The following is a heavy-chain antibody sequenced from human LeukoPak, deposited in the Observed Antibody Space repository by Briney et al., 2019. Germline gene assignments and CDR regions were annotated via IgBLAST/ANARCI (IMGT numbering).Heavy chain of an antibody. J-gene: IGHJ3*01. V-gene: IGHV3-23*01. Sequence: GGSLRLSCAASGFTFSVAAMTWVRQAPGKGLEWVSLIGASGESTYYADSVKGRFTISRDNSKSTLSLQMNSLRVEDTAMYFCAKDIQLSTWGLGTMVTVSS. CDR2: IGASGEST. CDR1: GFTFSVAA. D-gene: IGHD5-24*01. CDR3: AKDIQLST.